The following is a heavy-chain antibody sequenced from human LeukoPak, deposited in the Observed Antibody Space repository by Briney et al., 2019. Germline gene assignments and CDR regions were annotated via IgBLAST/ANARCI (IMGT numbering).Heavy chain of an antibody. D-gene: IGHD6-6*01. CDR3: ARDGYSSSSLDY. J-gene: IGHJ4*02. V-gene: IGHV3-21*01. CDR2: ISSSSTYI. Sequence: GGSLRLSCAASGFIFSSYNMNWVRQAPGKGLEWVSSISSSSTYIYYADSVKGRFTISRDNAKNSLYLQMNGLRDEDTAVYYCARDGYSSSSLDYWGQGALVTVSS. CDR1: GFIFSSYN.